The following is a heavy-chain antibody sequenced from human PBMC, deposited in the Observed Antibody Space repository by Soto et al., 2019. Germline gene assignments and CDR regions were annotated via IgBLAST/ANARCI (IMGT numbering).Heavy chain of an antibody. D-gene: IGHD3-3*01. CDR2: VYYTGTT. Sequence: PSETLSLTCTVSGGSIRTGDYYWVWIRQTPGRGLEWIGSVYYTGTTYYTPSLQGRVTMSADTSKNTFFLELRSVTAADTAVYYCARGLAPTIFGTVPTPSWFDPWGQGTLVTVSS. CDR1: GGSIRTGDYY. CDR3: ARGLAPTIFGTVPTPSWFDP. V-gene: IGHV4-39*02. J-gene: IGHJ5*02.